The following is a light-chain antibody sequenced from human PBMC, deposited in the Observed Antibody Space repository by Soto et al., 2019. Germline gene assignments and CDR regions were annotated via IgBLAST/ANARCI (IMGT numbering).Light chain of an antibody. J-gene: IGKJ1*01. CDR3: QQYNSDSGT. CDR1: QSISSW. CDR2: GAS. Sequence: DIQMTQSPSTLSASVGDRVTITCRASQSISSWLAWYQQKPGKAPNLLIYGASSLQSGHPSRFSGSGYGTEFDLAIPGLQPDDFATHCCQQYNSDSGTFGQGTRVEIK. V-gene: IGKV1-5*01.